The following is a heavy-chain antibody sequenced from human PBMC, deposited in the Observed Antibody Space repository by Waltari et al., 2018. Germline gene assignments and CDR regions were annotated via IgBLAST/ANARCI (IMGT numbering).Heavy chain of an antibody. CDR2: ISGDGGGA. Sequence: EVQLLESGGGLVQPGGSLRLSCATSGFPFSSCAMNWVRQAPGKGVQGVSGISGDGGGAFYGDSVRGRFTISRDNSKNTLYLQMNSLTAEDTALYYCAADLGSGGYYLVHFDYWGQGALVTVSS. V-gene: IGHV3-23*01. J-gene: IGHJ4*02. CDR1: GFPFSSCA. CDR3: AADLGSGGYYLVHFDY. D-gene: IGHD3-22*01.